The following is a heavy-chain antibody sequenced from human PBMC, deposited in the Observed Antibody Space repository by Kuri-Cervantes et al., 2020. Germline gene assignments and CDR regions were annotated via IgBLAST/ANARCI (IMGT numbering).Heavy chain of an antibody. D-gene: IGHD2-2*01. Sequence: ASVKVSCKASGYTFTSYYMHWVRQAPGQGLEWMGIINPSGGSTSYAQKFQGRVTMTRDTSTSTVYMELSSLRSEDTAVYRCARYCTSSSCSRGLDCWGQGTLVTVSS. CDR2: INPSGGST. CDR3: ARYCTSSSCSRGLDC. J-gene: IGHJ4*02. CDR1: GYTFTSYY. V-gene: IGHV1-46*01.